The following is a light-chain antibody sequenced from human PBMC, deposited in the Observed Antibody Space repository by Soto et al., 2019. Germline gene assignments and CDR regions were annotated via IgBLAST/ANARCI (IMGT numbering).Light chain of an antibody. Sequence: EIVMTQSPATLSVSPLGVGSVGCRASQSISDTLAWYQQKPGQAPRLLIYGASTRAPGFPARFSGSGSGTDFTLTISSLQSEDFAVYYCQQYSSWPPITFGQGTKVDI. CDR2: GAS. CDR3: QQYSSWPPIT. V-gene: IGKV3-15*01. J-gene: IGKJ2*01. CDR1: QSISDT.